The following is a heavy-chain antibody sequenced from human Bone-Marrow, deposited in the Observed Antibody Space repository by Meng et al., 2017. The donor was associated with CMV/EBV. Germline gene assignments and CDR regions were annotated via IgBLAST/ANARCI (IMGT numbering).Heavy chain of an antibody. V-gene: IGHV3-NL1*01. CDR1: GFTFSSYA. CDR2: IYTGGST. CDR3: ATQRLIYGISYGFYFDS. D-gene: IGHD5-18*01. J-gene: IGHJ4*02. Sequence: GESLKISCAASGFTFSSYAMHWVRQAPGKGLEWVSVIYTGGSTYYADSVKGRFTISRDNSKNTLFLQMNSLRTEDTAVYYCATQRLIYGISYGFYFDSWGQGTLVTVYS.